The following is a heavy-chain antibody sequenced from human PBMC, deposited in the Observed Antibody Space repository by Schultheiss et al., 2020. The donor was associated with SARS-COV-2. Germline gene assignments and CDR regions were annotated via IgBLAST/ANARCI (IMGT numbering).Heavy chain of an antibody. D-gene: IGHD2-8*01. CDR3: ARDRRYCTNGVCYGSADYYFDY. V-gene: IGHV3-9*01. CDR2: ISWNSGSI. Sequence: GGSLRLSCAASGFTFSSYWMSWVRQAPGKGLEWVSGISWNSGSIGYADSVKGRFTISRDNAKNSLYLQMNSLRAEDTAVYYCARDRRYCTNGVCYGSADYYFDYWGQGTLVTVSS. CDR1: GFTFSSYW. J-gene: IGHJ4*02.